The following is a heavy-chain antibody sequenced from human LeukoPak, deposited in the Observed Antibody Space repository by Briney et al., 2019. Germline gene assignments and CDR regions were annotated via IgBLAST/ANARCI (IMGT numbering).Heavy chain of an antibody. CDR1: GGSISSYY. CDR3: ARDVVSGSFGD. Sequence: ASETLSLTCTVSGGSISSYYWSWIRQPPGKGLEWIGYIYYSGSTNYNPSLKSRVTISVDTSKNQFSLKLSSVTAADTAVYYCARDVVSGSFGDWGQGTLVTVSS. J-gene: IGHJ4*02. D-gene: IGHD1-26*01. V-gene: IGHV4-59*01. CDR2: IYYSGST.